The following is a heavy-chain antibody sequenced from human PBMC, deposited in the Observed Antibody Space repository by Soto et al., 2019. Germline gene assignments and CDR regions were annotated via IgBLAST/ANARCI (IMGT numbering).Heavy chain of an antibody. CDR2: IIPIFGTA. J-gene: IGHJ4*02. CDR1: GGTFSSYA. Sequence: QVQLVQSGAEVKKPGSSVKVSCKASGGTFSSYAISWVRQAPGQGLGWMGGIIPIFGTANYAQKFQGRVTITADESTSTAYMELSSLRSEDTAVYYCAGGDCSGGSCYQDFDYWGQGTLVTVSS. V-gene: IGHV1-69*12. CDR3: AGGDCSGGSCYQDFDY. D-gene: IGHD2-15*01.